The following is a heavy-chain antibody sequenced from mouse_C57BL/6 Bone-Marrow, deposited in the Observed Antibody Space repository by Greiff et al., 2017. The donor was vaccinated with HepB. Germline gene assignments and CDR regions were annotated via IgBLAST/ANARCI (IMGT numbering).Heavy chain of an antibody. CDR3: VRQAYAMDY. V-gene: IGHV10-1*01. CDR1: GFSFNTYA. Sequence: EVQVVESGGGLVQPKGSLKLSCAASGFSFNTYAMNWVSQAPGKGLEWVARIRSKSNNYATYYADSAKDRFTISRDDSESMLYLQMNNLKTEDTAMYYCVRQAYAMDYWGQGTSVTVSS. CDR2: IRSKSNNYAT. J-gene: IGHJ4*01.